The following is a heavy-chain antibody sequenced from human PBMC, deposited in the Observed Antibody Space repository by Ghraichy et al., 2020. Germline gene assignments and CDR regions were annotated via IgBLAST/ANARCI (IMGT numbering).Heavy chain of an antibody. D-gene: IGHD6-19*01. Sequence: GGSLRLSCAVSGFTFSSYEMTWVRQAPGKGLEWLSYISSSGTTTNYADSVKGRFTISRDNAKNSLYLQMNSLRAEDTAVYYCVRAPVLNEQWLGRGRVFYYYAMDVWGRGTTVTVSS. V-gene: IGHV3-48*03. CDR1: GFTFSSYE. J-gene: IGHJ6*02. CDR3: VRAPVLNEQWLGRGRVFYYYAMDV. CDR2: ISSSGTTT.